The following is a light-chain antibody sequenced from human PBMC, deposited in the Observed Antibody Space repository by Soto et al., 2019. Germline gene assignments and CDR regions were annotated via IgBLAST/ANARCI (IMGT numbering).Light chain of an antibody. J-gene: IGKJ1*01. Sequence: ELMMTQFPDTVSVTPGETVTLSCGASQSVRTNLAWYQQRPGQAPRLLIHYSSTRATDIPARFSGSGSGTNFTLAISSLHSEDFAVYYCQQYAYWPETFGQGTKVDI. V-gene: IGKV3D-15*01. CDR2: YSS. CDR1: QSVRTN. CDR3: QQYAYWPET.